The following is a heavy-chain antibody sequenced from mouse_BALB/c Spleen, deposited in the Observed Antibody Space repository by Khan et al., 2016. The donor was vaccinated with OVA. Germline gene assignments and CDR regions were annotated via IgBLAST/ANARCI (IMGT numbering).Heavy chain of an antibody. CDR3: ARAGYGGKNYFDY. V-gene: IGHV1-77*01. CDR2: IYPGSGHS. Sequence: QVQLQQSGAELARPGASVKLSCKASGYTFTDYYINWVKQRTGQGLEWIGEIYPGSGHSYYNEKFKGKATLTAARSSSTAYMQLSSLTSEDAAVYFGARAGYGGKNYFDYWGQGTTLTVSS. CDR1: GYTFTDYY. J-gene: IGHJ2*01. D-gene: IGHD2-14*01.